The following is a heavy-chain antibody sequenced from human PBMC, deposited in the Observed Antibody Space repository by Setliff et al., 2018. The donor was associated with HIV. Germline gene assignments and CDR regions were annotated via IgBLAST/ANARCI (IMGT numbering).Heavy chain of an antibody. CDR1: GGSISSTVYY. J-gene: IGHJ5*02. V-gene: IGHV4-39*02. CDR3: ARDAVRPKDWFDP. D-gene: IGHD4-17*01. Sequence: PSETLSLTCTVSGGSISSTVYYWGWIRQPPGKGLEWIGSIYYSGSTYYNPSLESRITISMDTSKNQFSLKLRSVTAADTAMYYCARDAVRPKDWFDPWGPGILVTVS. CDR2: IYYSGST.